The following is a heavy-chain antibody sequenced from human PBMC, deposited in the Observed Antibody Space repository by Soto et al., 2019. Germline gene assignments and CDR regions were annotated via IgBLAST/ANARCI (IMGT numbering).Heavy chain of an antibody. CDR1: GFSFSNYA. Sequence: GSLRLSCVASGFSFSNYAMTWVRQAPGKGLEWVSVISGGDIRTYYADSVKGRFTISRDNSKNTLYLQMNSLRAEDTAVYYCAKNRERDAWYEEYWGQGTLVTVSS. V-gene: IGHV3-23*01. CDR3: AKNRERDAWYEEY. D-gene: IGHD6-13*01. J-gene: IGHJ4*02. CDR2: ISGGDIRT.